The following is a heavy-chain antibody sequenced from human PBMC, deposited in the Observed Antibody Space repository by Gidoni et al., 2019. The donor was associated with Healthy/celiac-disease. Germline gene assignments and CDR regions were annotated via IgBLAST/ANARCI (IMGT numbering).Heavy chain of an antibody. Sequence: EVQLVESGGGLVKPGGSLRLSCAASGFTFSSYSMNWVRQAPGKGLEWVSSSSSSSSYIYYADSVTGRFNISRDNAKNSLYLQMNSLRAEDTAVYYCARKVAAVSPYDYWGQGTLVTVSS. CDR2: SSSSSSYI. V-gene: IGHV3-21*01. J-gene: IGHJ4*02. CDR3: ARKVAAVSPYDY. CDR1: GFTFSSYS. D-gene: IGHD6-13*01.